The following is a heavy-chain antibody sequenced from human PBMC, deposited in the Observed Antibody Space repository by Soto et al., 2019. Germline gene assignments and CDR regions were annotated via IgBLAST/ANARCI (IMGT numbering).Heavy chain of an antibody. Sequence: GGSLRLSCAASGFTFSNFWMHWVRQAPGKGLVWVSRISPDGSTTSYADSVKGRFTISRDNAKSTLYLQMNSRRAEDTAVYYCADSCLPTSYWGLGTLVTVSS. CDR1: GFTFSNFW. V-gene: IGHV3-74*01. J-gene: IGHJ4*02. CDR2: ISPDGSTT. CDR3: ADSCLPTSY.